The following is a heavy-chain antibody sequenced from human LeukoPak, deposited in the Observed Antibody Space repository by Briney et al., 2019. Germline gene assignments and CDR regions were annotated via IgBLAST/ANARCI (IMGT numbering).Heavy chain of an antibody. CDR3: AKDVGSGYGNFDY. CDR1: GFTFSSYA. V-gene: IGHV3-23*01. Sequence: PGGSLRLSCAASGFTFSSYAMSWARQSPGKGLEWVSAISGSGGSTYYADSVKGRFTISRDNSKNTLYLQMNSLRAEDTAVYYCAKDVGSGYGNFDYWGQGTLVTVSS. CDR2: ISGSGGST. D-gene: IGHD5-12*01. J-gene: IGHJ4*02.